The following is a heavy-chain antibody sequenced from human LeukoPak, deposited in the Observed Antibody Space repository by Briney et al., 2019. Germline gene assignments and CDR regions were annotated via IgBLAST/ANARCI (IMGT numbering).Heavy chain of an antibody. J-gene: IGHJ6*03. CDR3: ARDRGNYDILTGYSPGYMDV. CDR2: IKQDGSEK. CDR1: GFTFSSYW. V-gene: IGHV3-7*01. D-gene: IGHD3-9*01. Sequence: PGESLKISCAASGFTFSSYWMSWVRQAPGKGLEWVANIKQDGSEKYYVDSVKGRFTISRDNAKNSLYLQMNSLRAEDTAVYYCARDRGNYDILTGYSPGYMDVWGKGTTVTVSS.